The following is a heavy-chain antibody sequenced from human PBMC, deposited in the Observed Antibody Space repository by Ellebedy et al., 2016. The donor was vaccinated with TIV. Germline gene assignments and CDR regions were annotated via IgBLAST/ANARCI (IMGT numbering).Heavy chain of an antibody. CDR1: GFTFSSYA. Sequence: GESLKISCAASGFTFSSYAMSWVRQAPGKGLEWVSTISNTGSRTYYADSVDGRFIISRDNSKKTLYLQMNSLRAEDTAVYYCAKGRGGGSDSSAPRYYFDYWGLGTLVTVSS. CDR3: AKGRGGGSDSSAPRYYFDY. J-gene: IGHJ4*02. CDR2: ISNTGSRT. V-gene: IGHV3-23*01. D-gene: IGHD3-22*01.